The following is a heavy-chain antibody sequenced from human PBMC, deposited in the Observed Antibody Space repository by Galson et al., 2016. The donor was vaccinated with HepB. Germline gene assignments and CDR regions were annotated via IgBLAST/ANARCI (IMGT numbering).Heavy chain of an antibody. V-gene: IGHV4-38-2*02. CDR1: DFSIDSGYY. CDR3: TRDQQPVYYYHGMDV. CDR2: LYHSGSA. D-gene: IGHD6-13*01. Sequence: SETLSLTCRVSDFSIDSGYYWGWLRQPPGRGLEWIGSLYHSGSASYNPSLKSRVTISVDTYRNQFSLKVTSVTAADTAIYYCTRDQQPVYYYHGMDVWGQGTKVT. J-gene: IGHJ6*02.